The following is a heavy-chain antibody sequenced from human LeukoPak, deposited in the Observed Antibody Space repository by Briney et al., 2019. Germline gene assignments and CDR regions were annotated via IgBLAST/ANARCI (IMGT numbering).Heavy chain of an antibody. CDR1: GGSISSSSYY. CDR3: ARALSDRRVGPTVKKYYYYMDV. V-gene: IGHV4-39*07. D-gene: IGHD1-1*01. CDR2: IYYSGSS. J-gene: IGHJ6*03. Sequence: SETLSLTCTVSGGSISSSSYYWVWIRQPPGKGLEWIGSIYYSGSSYYNPSLKSRVTISVDTSKTQLSLKLRSVTAADTAVYYCARALSDRRVGPTVKKYYYYMDVWGKGTTVTVSS.